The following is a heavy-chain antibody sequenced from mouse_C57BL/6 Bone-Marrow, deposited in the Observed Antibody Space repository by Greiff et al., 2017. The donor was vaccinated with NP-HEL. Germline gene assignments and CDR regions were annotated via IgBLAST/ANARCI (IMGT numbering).Heavy chain of an antibody. V-gene: IGHV1-81*01. CDR1: GYTFTSYG. D-gene: IGHD1-1*01. CDR3: ARGGTTVVRAY. Sequence: VQLVESGAELARPGASVKLSCKASGYTFTSYGISWVKQRTGQGLEWIGEIYPRSGNTYYNEKFKGKATLTADKSSSTAYMELRSLTSEDSAVYFCARGGTTVVRAYWGQGTLVTVSA. J-gene: IGHJ3*01. CDR2: IYPRSGNT.